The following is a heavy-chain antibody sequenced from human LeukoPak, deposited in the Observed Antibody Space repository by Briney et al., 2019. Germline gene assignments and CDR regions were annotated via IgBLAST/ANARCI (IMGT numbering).Heavy chain of an antibody. J-gene: IGHJ6*03. CDR2: ISGSGHDT. CDR3: AKDGSWGDYYFYFYMDV. V-gene: IGHV3-23*01. D-gene: IGHD3-16*01. Sequence: GGSLRLSCEASGSGFTFGNFGMSWVRQAPGKGLEWLSGISGSGHDTCYAGSVKGRFTISRDNSKNTLYIEMNSLRAEDTAVYYCAKDGSWGDYYFYFYMDVWGKGTTVTVSS. CDR1: GSGFTFGNFG.